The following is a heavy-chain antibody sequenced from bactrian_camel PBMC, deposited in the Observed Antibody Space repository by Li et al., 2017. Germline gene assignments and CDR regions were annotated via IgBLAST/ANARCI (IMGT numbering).Heavy chain of an antibody. Sequence: VQLVESGGGSVQAGVSLKLSCAVSLPTYNTYIMGWFRQAQDKEREWVASLHTRDTSTYYADSVKGRFTISQDNAKNTLYLQMNSLKPDDTAMYYCAAGRLRGKDWRLPHEYRYRGQGTQVTVS. V-gene: IGHV3S31*01. J-gene: IGHJ4*01. D-gene: IGHD5*01. CDR3: AAGRLRGKDWRLPHEYRY. CDR2: LHTRDTST. CDR1: LPTYNTYI.